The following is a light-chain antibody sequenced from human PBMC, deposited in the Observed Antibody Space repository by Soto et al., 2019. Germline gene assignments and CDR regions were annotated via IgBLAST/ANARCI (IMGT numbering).Light chain of an antibody. Sequence: ESVLTQSPGTLSLSPGDRATLSCRASQSVRSGHLAWYQQKPGQAPRLVIYDASTRATGIPDRFSGGGSGTDFTLTISRVEPEDFAVYYCHQYGRSGSSITFGTGTKVEIK. CDR1: QSVRSGH. CDR2: DAS. V-gene: IGKV3-20*01. J-gene: IGKJ3*01. CDR3: HQYGRSGSSIT.